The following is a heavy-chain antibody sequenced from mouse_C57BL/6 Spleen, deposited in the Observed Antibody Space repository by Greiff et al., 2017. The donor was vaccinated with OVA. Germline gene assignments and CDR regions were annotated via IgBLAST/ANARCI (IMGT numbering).Heavy chain of an antibody. D-gene: IGHD1-1*01. CDR1: GYSITSGYY. V-gene: IGHV3-6*01. Sequence: EVKLLESGPGLVKPSQSLSLTCSVTGYSITSGYYWNWIRQFPGNKLEWMGYISYDGSNNYNPSLKNRISITRDTSKNQFFLKLNSVTTEDTATYYCASPYYYGSSHWYFDVWGTGTTVTVSS. J-gene: IGHJ1*03. CDR2: ISYDGSN. CDR3: ASPYYYGSSHWYFDV.